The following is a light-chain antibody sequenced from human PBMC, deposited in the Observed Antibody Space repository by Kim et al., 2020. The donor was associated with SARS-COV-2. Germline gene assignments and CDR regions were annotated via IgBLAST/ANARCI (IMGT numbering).Light chain of an antibody. J-gene: IGLJ3*02. V-gene: IGLV4-69*01. Sequence: ELTQSPSASASLGASVKLTCTLSSGHSSYAIAWHQQQPEKGPRYLMKLNSDGSHSKGDRIPDRFSGSSSGAERYLTISSLQSEDEADYYCQTWGTGMVFGGGTQLTVL. CDR3: QTWGTGMV. CDR1: SGHSSYA. CDR2: LNSDGSH.